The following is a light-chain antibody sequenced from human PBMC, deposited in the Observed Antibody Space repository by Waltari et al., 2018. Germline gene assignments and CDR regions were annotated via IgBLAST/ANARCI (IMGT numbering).Light chain of an antibody. CDR3: QQHHNSPYT. CDR2: RAS. V-gene: IGKV1-5*03. J-gene: IGKJ2*01. Sequence: DIQMTQSPSTLSASVGDSVSISCRTSQDINNWLAWYQQKPGQAPHLLIYRASVLETGVPSRFSGSGSGTEFTLTSSGLQPDDFATYYCQQHHNSPYTFGQGTKLDI. CDR1: QDINNW.